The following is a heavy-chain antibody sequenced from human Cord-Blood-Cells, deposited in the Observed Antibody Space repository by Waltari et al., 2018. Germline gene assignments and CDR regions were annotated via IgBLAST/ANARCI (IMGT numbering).Heavy chain of an antibody. CDR3: ARSIAVAGTFAFDI. D-gene: IGHD6-19*01. V-gene: IGHV1-69*09. Sequence: QVQLVQSGAEVKKPGSSVKVSCKASGGTFSSYAISWVRQAPGQGLEWMGRIIPILGIANYAQKFQGRAPITADKSTSTAYMELSSLRSEDTAVYYCARSIAVAGTFAFDIWGQGTMVTVSS. CDR1: GGTFSSYA. J-gene: IGHJ3*02. CDR2: IIPILGIA.